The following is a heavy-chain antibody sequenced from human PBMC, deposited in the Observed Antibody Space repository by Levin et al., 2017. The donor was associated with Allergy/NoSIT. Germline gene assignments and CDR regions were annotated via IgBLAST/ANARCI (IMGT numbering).Heavy chain of an antibody. Sequence: LSLTCVASGYTFSSKWMHWVRQAPGKGLVWVAHINSDGSDTNYADSVKGRFTISRDNAKNTLYLQMNSLTVEDTAVFYCARGGCSSTSCLDNWGQGTLVTVSS. D-gene: IGHD2-2*01. J-gene: IGHJ4*02. V-gene: IGHV3-74*01. CDR3: ARGGCSSTSCLDN. CDR1: GYTFSSKW. CDR2: INSDGSDT.